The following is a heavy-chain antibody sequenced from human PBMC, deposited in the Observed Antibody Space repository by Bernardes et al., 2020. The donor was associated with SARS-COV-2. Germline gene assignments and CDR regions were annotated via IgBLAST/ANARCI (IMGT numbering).Heavy chain of an antibody. CDR3: AGYNNYGAVLDN. J-gene: IGHJ4*02. Sequence: GGSLRLSCAASGFSFSNYWMPWVRQIPGKGLVWVSRISSDGRTTNYADSVKGRFTISRDSAKNTVYLQMNSLRDEDTAVYYCAGYNNYGAVLDNWGQGTLVTVSS. V-gene: IGHV3-74*01. CDR1: GFSFSNYW. CDR2: ISSDGRTT. D-gene: IGHD4-17*01.